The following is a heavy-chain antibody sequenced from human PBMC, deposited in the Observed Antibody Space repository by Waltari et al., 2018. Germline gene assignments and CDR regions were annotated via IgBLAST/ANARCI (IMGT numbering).Heavy chain of an antibody. D-gene: IGHD4-4*01. CDR3: ASNQVDYSNYFYFDY. V-gene: IGHV1-24*01. CDR1: GYTRSELS. Sequence: QVHLVQSGAEVRRHGASVKVSCKVSGYTRSELSIHWVRQAPGKGLEWMGGFDPEDGEIIYAQKFQGRVTMTEDTSTDTVYMEVSSLRSEDTAVYYCASNQVDYSNYFYFDYWGQGTLVTVSS. J-gene: IGHJ4*02. CDR2: FDPEDGEI.